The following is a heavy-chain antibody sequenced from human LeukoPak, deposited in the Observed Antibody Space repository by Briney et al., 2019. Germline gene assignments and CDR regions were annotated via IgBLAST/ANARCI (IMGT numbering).Heavy chain of an antibody. Sequence: GGSLRLSCAASGFTFSSYSMNWVRQAPGKGLEWVSYISSSSSTIYYADSVKGRFTISRDNAKNSLYLQTNSLRDEDTAVYYCARSEDIVVVPAASGFDYWGQGTLVTVSS. CDR1: GFTFSSYS. J-gene: IGHJ4*02. D-gene: IGHD2-2*01. CDR2: ISSSSSTI. CDR3: ARSEDIVVVPAASGFDY. V-gene: IGHV3-48*02.